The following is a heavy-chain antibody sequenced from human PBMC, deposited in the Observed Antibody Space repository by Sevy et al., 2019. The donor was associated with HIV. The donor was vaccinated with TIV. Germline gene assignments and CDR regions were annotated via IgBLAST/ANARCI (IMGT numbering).Heavy chain of an antibody. D-gene: IGHD3-3*01. Sequence: GGSLRLSCAASGFSFSSYAMSWFRQTPGKGLQWVSVISGSGGSTYYADSVKGRFTIFRDNSRNTVYLQMNSLRAEDTAVYYCARRPDLGVVILTGVLDVWGQGTTVTVSS. V-gene: IGHV3-23*01. CDR1: GFSFSSYA. CDR3: ARRPDLGVVILTGVLDV. CDR2: ISGSGGST. J-gene: IGHJ6*02.